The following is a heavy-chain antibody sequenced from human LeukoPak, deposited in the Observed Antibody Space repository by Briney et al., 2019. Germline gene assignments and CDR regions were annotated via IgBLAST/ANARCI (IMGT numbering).Heavy chain of an antibody. CDR2: IYTSGST. CDR1: GGSISSGSYY. CDR3: ARQVVIALNWFDP. D-gene: IGHD2-21*01. J-gene: IGHJ5*02. V-gene: IGHV4-61*02. Sequence: SETLSLTCTVSGGSISSGSYYWSWIRQPAGKGLEWIGRIYTSGSTNYNPSLKSRVPISVDTSKNQFSLKLSSVTAADTAVYYCARQVVIALNWFDPWGQGTLVTVSS.